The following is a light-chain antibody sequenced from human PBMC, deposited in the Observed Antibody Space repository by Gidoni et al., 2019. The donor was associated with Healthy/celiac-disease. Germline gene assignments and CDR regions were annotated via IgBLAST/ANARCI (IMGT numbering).Light chain of an antibody. CDR3: QQRSNWPPLFT. Sequence: IVLTQSPATLSLSPWESATLSCRASQSVSSYLAWYQHKPGQAPRLLIYDASNRATGIPARFSGSGSGTDFTLTISSLEPEDFAVYYCQQRSNWPPLFTFXPXTKVDIK. J-gene: IGKJ3*01. CDR2: DAS. CDR1: QSVSSY. V-gene: IGKV3-11*01.